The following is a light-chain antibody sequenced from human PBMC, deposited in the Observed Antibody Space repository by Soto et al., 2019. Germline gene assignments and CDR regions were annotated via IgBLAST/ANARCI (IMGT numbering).Light chain of an antibody. CDR3: QVWDGYSGHPFV. V-gene: IGLV3-21*02. Sequence: SYELTQPPSVSVAPGQTAVMTCGENNIGDKRVNWYQQKPGQAPVVVIYDDSDRPAGIPERFSASHSGDTATLTISRVEAGDEADYYCQVWDGYSGHPFVFGTGTKLTVL. CDR2: DDS. CDR1: NIGDKR. J-gene: IGLJ1*01.